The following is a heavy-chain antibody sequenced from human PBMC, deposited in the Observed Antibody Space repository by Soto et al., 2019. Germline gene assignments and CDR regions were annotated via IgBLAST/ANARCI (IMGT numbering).Heavy chain of an antibody. Sequence: EVQLLESGGGLVQPGGSLRLSCAASGFTFSSYAMSWVRQAPGKGLEWVSAISGTGGSTYYADSVKGRFTISRDNSKNTLYLQMNSQRAEDTAIYYCAKDQDTAMVKDAFDIWGQGTMVTVSS. V-gene: IGHV3-23*01. J-gene: IGHJ3*02. CDR2: ISGTGGST. D-gene: IGHD5-18*01. CDR3: AKDQDTAMVKDAFDI. CDR1: GFTFSSYA.